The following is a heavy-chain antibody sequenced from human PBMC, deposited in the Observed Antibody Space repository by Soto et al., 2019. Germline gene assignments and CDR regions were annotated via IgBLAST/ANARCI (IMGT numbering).Heavy chain of an antibody. CDR1: GGTFSSYT. CDR3: ARTVWDGMEV. Sequence: QVQLVQSGAEVKKPGSSVKVSCKASGGTFSSYTISWVRQAPGQGLEWMGRVIPILGIANYAQKFQGRVTMTADKATSTPYMELSSLRCEDTAVYYCARTVWDGMEVWGQGTTVTVSS. D-gene: IGHD2-8*01. CDR2: VIPILGIA. V-gene: IGHV1-69*02. J-gene: IGHJ6*02.